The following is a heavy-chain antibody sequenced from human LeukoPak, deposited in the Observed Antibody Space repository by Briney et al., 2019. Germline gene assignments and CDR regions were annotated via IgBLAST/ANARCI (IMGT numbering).Heavy chain of an antibody. CDR3: ASQYYYDSSGYYPLDY. V-gene: IGHV3-30-3*01. J-gene: IGHJ4*02. CDR2: ISYDGSNK. CDR1: GFTFSSYA. Sequence: GRSLRLSCAASGFTFSSYAMHWVRQAPGKGLEWVAVISYDGSNKYYADSVKGRFTISRDNSKNTLYLQMNSLRAEDTAVYYRASQYYYDSSGYYPLDYWGQGTLVTVSS. D-gene: IGHD3-22*01.